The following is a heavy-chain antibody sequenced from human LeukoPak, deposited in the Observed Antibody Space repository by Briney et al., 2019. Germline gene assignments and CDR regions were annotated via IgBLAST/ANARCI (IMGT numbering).Heavy chain of an antibody. Sequence: SLKVSCKASGGTFSSYAISWVRQAPGQGLEWMGRIIPIFGTANYAQKFQGRVTITADESTSTACMELRSLRSEETAVYYCAREKSYCSSTSCYPGDWFDPWGQGTLVTVSS. D-gene: IGHD2-2*01. CDR1: GGTFSSYA. CDR3: AREKSYCSSTSCYPGDWFDP. J-gene: IGHJ5*02. CDR2: IIPIFGTA. V-gene: IGHV1-69*13.